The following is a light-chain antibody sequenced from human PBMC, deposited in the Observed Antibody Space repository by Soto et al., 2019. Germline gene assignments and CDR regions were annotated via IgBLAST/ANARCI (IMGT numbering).Light chain of an antibody. CDR1: SSDVGVYNY. J-gene: IGLJ2*01. CDR3: CSDTSSSTVV. V-gene: IGLV2-14*01. Sequence: QSAMTQPASVSGSPGQSITISCTGSSSDVGVYNYVSWYQQHPGKAPKLIIYDVSNRPSGVSNRFSGSKSGNTASLTISGRQAEDDADYYCCSDTSSSTVVFGRGTKLTVL. CDR2: DVS.